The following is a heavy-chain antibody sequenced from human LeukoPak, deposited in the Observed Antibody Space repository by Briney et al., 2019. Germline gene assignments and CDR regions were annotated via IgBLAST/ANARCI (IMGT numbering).Heavy chain of an antibody. CDR2: IIPIFGTA. CDR1: GGTFSSYA. CDR3: ASYSVVTATLYYYYYGMDV. J-gene: IGHJ6*02. V-gene: IGHV1-69*01. D-gene: IGHD2-21*02. Sequence: GSSVKVSCKASGGTFSSYAISWVRQAPGQGLEWMGGIIPIFGTANYAQKFQGRVTITADESTSTAYMELSSLRSEDKAVYYCASYSVVTATLYYYYYGMDVWGQGATVTVSS.